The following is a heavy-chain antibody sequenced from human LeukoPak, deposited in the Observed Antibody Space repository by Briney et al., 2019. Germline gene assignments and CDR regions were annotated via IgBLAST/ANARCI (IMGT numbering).Heavy chain of an antibody. Sequence: GRSLRLSCAASGFTFSSYAMHWVRQAPGKGLEWVAVISYDGSNKYYADSVKGRFTISRDNSKNTLYLQMNSLRAEDTAVYYCAREGEGYYDSSGYLDYWGQGTLVTVSS. CDR1: GFTFSSYA. CDR2: ISYDGSNK. J-gene: IGHJ4*02. CDR3: AREGEGYYDSSGYLDY. D-gene: IGHD3-22*01. V-gene: IGHV3-30*04.